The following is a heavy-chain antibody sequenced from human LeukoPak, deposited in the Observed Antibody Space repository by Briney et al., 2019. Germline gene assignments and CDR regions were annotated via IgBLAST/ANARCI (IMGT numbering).Heavy chain of an antibody. Sequence: SETLSLTCTVSGGSISSYYCSWIRQPAGKGLEWIGRIYTGGNTNYNPSLKSRVTMSVDTSKNQFSLKLSSVTAADTAVYYCARRVAVAGRYCFDYWGQGTLVTVSS. D-gene: IGHD6-19*01. CDR3: ARRVAVAGRYCFDY. V-gene: IGHV4-4*07. J-gene: IGHJ4*02. CDR2: IYTGGNT. CDR1: GGSISSYY.